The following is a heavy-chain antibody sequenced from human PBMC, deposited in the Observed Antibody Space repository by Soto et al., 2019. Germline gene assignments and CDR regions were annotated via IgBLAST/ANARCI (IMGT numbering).Heavy chain of an antibody. CDR1: GFNFSAFG. CDR2: ISYDGSIK. CDR3: SKDGYSSGWFRVGGN. V-gene: IGHV3-30*18. Sequence: HPGGSLRLSCAASGFNFSAFGMHWVRQAPGKGLEWVAVISYDGSIKYYADSVKGRFTISRDNSKNTLYVQMNSLRVEDTAVYYFSKDGYSSGWFRVGGNWGQGTLVTVSS. D-gene: IGHD6-19*01. J-gene: IGHJ4*02.